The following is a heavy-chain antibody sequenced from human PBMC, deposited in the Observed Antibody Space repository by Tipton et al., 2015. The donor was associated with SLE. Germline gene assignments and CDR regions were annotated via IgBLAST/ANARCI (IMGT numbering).Heavy chain of an antibody. Sequence: TLSLTCTVSGGSISSNHYFWGWIRLPPGKGLEWVGRMYYSGSTYHNPSLPSRATISVDTSKNQFSLKLSSVTAADTAVYYCARGNIVASPFDYWGQGTLVTVSS. CDR3: ARGNIVASPFDY. V-gene: IGHV4-39*07. D-gene: IGHD5-12*01. J-gene: IGHJ4*02. CDR2: MYYSGST. CDR1: GGSISSNHYF.